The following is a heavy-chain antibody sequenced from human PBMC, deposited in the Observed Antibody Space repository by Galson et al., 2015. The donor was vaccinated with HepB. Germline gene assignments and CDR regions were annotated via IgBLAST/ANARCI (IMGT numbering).Heavy chain of an antibody. D-gene: IGHD4/OR15-4a*01. V-gene: IGHV3-48*04. CDR3: ATTKFGSGAYWTFDI. CDR1: DSTFSSYT. J-gene: IGHJ3*02. CDR2: ISTNAVTI. Sequence: SLRLSCAASDSTFSSYTMNWVRQTPGKGLQWVSYISTNAVTIHYADSVKGRFTIARDNAKNTMWLQMNSLRAEDTAVYYCATTKFGSGAYWTFDIWGQGTLVTVSS.